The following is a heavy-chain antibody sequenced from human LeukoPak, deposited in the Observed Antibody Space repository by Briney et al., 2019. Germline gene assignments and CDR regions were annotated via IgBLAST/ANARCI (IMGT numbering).Heavy chain of an antibody. Sequence: GGSLRLSCAASGFTFSSYRMHWVRQAPGKGLEYVAAISSNGGSTYYANSVKGRFTISRDNSKNTLYLQMGSLRAEDMAVYYCARDRCSGTSCYNAFDIWGQGTMVTVSS. CDR1: GFTFSSYR. J-gene: IGHJ3*02. V-gene: IGHV3-64*01. CDR3: ARDRCSGTSCYNAFDI. CDR2: ISSNGGST. D-gene: IGHD2-2*01.